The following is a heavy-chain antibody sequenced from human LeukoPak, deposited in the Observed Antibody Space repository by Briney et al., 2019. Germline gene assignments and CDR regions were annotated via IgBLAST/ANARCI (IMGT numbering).Heavy chain of an antibody. D-gene: IGHD1-26*01. Sequence: SETLSLTCTVFGGSISSYYWSWIRQPAGKGLEWIGRIYSSGSTNYNPSLKSRVTMSVDTSKSQFSLELTSVAAADTAVYYCARMYSGTYGGIDYWGQGTLVTVSS. CDR3: ARMYSGTYGGIDY. CDR2: IYSSGST. V-gene: IGHV4-4*07. J-gene: IGHJ4*02. CDR1: GGSISSYY.